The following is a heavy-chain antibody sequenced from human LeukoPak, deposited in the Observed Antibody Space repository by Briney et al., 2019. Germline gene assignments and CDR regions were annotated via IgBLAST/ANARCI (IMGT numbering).Heavy chain of an antibody. CDR2: ISAYNGNT. J-gene: IGHJ3*02. V-gene: IGHV1-18*01. Sequence: GASVKVSCKASGYTFTSYGITWVRQAPGQGLEWMGWISAYNGNTNYAQKFQGRVTMTRDTSISTAYMELSRLRSDDTAVYYCARGPHEVGATAYDDAFDIWGQGTMVTVSS. CDR3: ARGPHEVGATAYDDAFDI. CDR1: GYTFTSYG. D-gene: IGHD1-26*01.